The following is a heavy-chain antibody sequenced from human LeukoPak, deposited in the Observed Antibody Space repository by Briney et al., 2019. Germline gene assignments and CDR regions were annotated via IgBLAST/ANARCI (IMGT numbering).Heavy chain of an antibody. Sequence: GGSLRLYCAASGFTVRSTYLTWVRQAPGKGLEWLSVIYSGGYTYYADSVKGRFFISRDISENMVYLQMNSLSVEDTAVYFCARGRPAHYFDSWGPGTLVTVS. J-gene: IGHJ4*02. CDR1: GFTVRSTY. CDR3: ARGRPAHYFDS. V-gene: IGHV3-66*01. CDR2: IYSGGYT. D-gene: IGHD6-6*01.